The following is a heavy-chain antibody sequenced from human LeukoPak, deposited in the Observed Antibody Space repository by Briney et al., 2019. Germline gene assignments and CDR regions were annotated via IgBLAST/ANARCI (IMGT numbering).Heavy chain of an antibody. CDR2: IDPSGGST. D-gene: IGHD3-9*01. V-gene: IGHV1-46*01. CDR1: GYTFTSYA. CDR3: ARDHYDVLTGRIDY. J-gene: IGHJ4*02. Sequence: ASVKVSCKASGYTFTSYAMHWVRQAPGQRLEWVGVIDPSGGSTSYAQKFQGRVTMTRDTSTSTVYMDLSTLRSQDTAIYYCARDHYDVLTGRIDYWGQGTLVTVSS.